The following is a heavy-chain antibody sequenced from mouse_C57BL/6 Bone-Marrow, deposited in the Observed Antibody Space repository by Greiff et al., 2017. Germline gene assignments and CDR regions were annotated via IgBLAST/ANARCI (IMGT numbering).Heavy chain of an antibody. Sequence: EVQLQQSGGGLVQSGRSLRLSCATSGFTFSDFYMEWVRQAPGKGLEWIAASRNKANDYTTEYSASVKGRFIVSRDTSQSILYLQMNALRAEDTAMYYGARYARRYYGSSYPFAYWGQGTLVTVSA. CDR3: ARYARRYYGSSYPFAY. D-gene: IGHD1-1*01. J-gene: IGHJ3*01. V-gene: IGHV7-1*01. CDR2: SRNKANDYTT. CDR1: GFTFSDFY.